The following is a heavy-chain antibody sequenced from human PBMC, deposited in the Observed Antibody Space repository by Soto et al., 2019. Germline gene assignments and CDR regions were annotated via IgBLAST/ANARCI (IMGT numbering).Heavy chain of an antibody. Sequence: ESGGGLVQPGGSLRLSCQASAFTFSSYWMNWVRHTPGKGLEWVAIIRKDGNEKIYVDSVKGRFTISRDNAQNSLYLQMNSLRVEDTAVYYCMGGYGWLSDSWGQGTLVTVSS. D-gene: IGHD6-19*01. CDR1: AFTFSSYW. V-gene: IGHV3-7*01. CDR3: MGGYGWLSDS. CDR2: IRKDGNEK. J-gene: IGHJ5*01.